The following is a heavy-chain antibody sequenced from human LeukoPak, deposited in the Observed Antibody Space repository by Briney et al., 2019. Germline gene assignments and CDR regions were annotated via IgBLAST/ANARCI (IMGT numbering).Heavy chain of an antibody. Sequence: PGGSLRLSCAASGFTFSIYWMSWVRQAPGKGLEWVANIKQDGSEKSYVDSVKGRFTISRDNAKNSLYLQMNSLRAEDTAVYYCARDSRIVGATGGSDYWGQGTLVTVSS. D-gene: IGHD1-26*01. CDR1: GFTFSIYW. V-gene: IGHV3-7*01. CDR3: ARDSRIVGATGGSDY. J-gene: IGHJ4*02. CDR2: IKQDGSEK.